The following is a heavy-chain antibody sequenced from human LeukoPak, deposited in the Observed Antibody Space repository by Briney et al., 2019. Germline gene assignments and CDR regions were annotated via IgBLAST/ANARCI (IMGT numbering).Heavy chain of an antibody. Sequence: SETLSLTCTASGVSISSYYWSWIRQPPGKGLEWLGYIYYSGSTNYNPSLKSRVTISVDTSKNQFSLKLSSVTAADTAVYYCARDQTYYYGSGRYYYGMDVWGKGTTVTVSS. CDR2: IYYSGST. CDR3: ARDQTYYYGSGRYYYGMDV. D-gene: IGHD3-10*01. J-gene: IGHJ6*04. V-gene: IGHV4-59*01. CDR1: GVSISSYY.